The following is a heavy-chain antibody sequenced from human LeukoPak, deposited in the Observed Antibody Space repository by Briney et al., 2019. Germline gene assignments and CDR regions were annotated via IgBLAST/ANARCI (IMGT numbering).Heavy chain of an antibody. CDR2: IYYSGSA. CDR3: ARAGSGWSFDY. CDR1: GGSISSHY. J-gene: IGHJ4*02. V-gene: IGHV4-59*11. Sequence: SETLSLTCTVSGGSISSHYWSWIRQPPGKGLEWIGYIYYSGSANYNPSLKSRVTISVDTSKNQFSLNLRSVTAADTAVYYCARAGSGWSFDYWGQGTLVTVSS. D-gene: IGHD6-19*01.